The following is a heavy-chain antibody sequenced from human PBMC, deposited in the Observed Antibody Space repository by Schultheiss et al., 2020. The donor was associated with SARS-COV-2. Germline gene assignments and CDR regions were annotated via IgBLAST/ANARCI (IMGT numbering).Heavy chain of an antibody. D-gene: IGHD3-16*02. V-gene: IGHV2-5*02. CDR2: IYWDDDK. J-gene: IGHJ2*01. CDR3: AHRPAWDYDYIWGSYRDYVDWYFDL. Sequence: SGPTLVKPTQTLTLTCTFSGFSLSTSGVGVGWIRQPPGKALEWLALIYWDDDKRYSPSLKSRLTITKDTSKNQVVLTMTNMDPVDTATYYCAHRPAWDYDYIWGSYRDYVDWYFDLWGRGTLVTVSS. CDR1: GFSLSTSGVG.